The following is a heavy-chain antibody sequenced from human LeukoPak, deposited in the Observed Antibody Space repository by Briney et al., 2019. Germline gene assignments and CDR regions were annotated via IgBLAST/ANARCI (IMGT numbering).Heavy chain of an antibody. Sequence: GGSLRLSCAASGFTFSNYVMDWVRQAPGKGLEWVAVISYDGSDKYYADSVKGRFTISRDNSKNTLYLQMNSLRAEDTAVYYCARELEMVRGVIDYWGQGTLVTVSS. CDR1: GFTFSNYV. V-gene: IGHV3-30*04. CDR2: ISYDGSDK. CDR3: ARELEMVRGVIDY. J-gene: IGHJ4*02. D-gene: IGHD3-10*01.